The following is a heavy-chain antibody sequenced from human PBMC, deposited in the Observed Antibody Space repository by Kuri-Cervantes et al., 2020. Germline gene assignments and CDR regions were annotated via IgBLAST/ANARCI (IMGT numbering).Heavy chain of an antibody. V-gene: IGHV3-30*03. J-gene: IGHJ4*02. D-gene: IGHD3/OR15-3a*01. CDR1: GFIFNNYG. CDR3: ARDLDWAFDY. Sequence: GESLKISCVASGFIFNNYGMHWVRQAPGKGLEWVAVISYDGLNEYYAESVKGRFTISRDNAKNSLYLQMSSLRDEDTAVYYCARDLDWAFDYWGQGTLVTVSS. CDR2: ISYDGLNE.